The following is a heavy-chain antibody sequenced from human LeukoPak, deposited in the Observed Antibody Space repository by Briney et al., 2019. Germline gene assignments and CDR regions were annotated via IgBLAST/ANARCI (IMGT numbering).Heavy chain of an antibody. J-gene: IGHJ4*02. CDR2: ISYDGSNK. D-gene: IGHD6-19*01. CDR3: AKDRRYSSGSIGPIWFFDY. V-gene: IGHV3-30-3*01. Sequence: PGGSLRLSCAASGFTFSSYAMHWVRQAPGKGLEWVAVISYDGSNKYYADSVKGRFTISRDNSKNTLYLQMNSLRAEDTAVYYCAKDRRYSSGSIGPIWFFDYWGQGTLVTVSS. CDR1: GFTFSSYA.